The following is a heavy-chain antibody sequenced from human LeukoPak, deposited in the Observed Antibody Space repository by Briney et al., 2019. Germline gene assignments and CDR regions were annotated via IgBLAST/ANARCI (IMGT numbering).Heavy chain of an antibody. D-gene: IGHD3-3*01. V-gene: IGHV1-2*02. CDR2: INPNSGGT. CDR1: GYTFTGYY. Sequence: ASVKVSCKASGYTFTGYYMHWVRQAPGQGHEWMGWINPNSGGTNYAQKFQGRVTMTRDTSISTAYMELSRLRSDDTAVYYCARDITIFGVVTILGYYYYGMDVWGQGTTVTVSS. CDR3: ARDITIFGVVTILGYYYYGMDV. J-gene: IGHJ6*02.